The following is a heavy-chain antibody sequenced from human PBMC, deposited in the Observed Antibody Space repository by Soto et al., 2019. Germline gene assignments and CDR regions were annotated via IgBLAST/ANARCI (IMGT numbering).Heavy chain of an antibody. CDR1: GDSFSDYY. Sequence: SETLSLTCTVSGDSFSDYYWNWIRQVPGKGLEWIGFVFHSATTSYNPSLKTRVAISDDTSKKQFSLRLTSVTAADTAIYYCARGHYSSGWPIDHWGQGILVTVSS. CDR2: VFHSATT. J-gene: IGHJ4*02. CDR3: ARGHYSSGWPIDH. V-gene: IGHV4-59*01. D-gene: IGHD6-19*01.